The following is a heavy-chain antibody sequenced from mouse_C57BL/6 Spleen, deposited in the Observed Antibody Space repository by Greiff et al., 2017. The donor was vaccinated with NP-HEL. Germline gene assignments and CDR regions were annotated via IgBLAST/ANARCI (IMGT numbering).Heavy chain of an antibody. J-gene: IGHJ2*01. D-gene: IGHD4-1*02. CDR1: GFTFRDYG. Sequence: EVQVVESGGGLVKPGGSLKLSCAASGFTFRDYGMHWVRQAPEKGLEWVAYISSGSSTIYYADTVKGRFTSSRDNAKNTLFLQMTSLRSEDTAMYYCAGQLGRFDDWGQGTTLTVSS. V-gene: IGHV5-17*01. CDR2: ISSGSSTI. CDR3: AGQLGRFDD.